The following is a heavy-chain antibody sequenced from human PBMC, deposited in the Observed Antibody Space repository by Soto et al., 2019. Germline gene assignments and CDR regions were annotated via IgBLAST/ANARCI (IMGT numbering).Heavy chain of an antibody. D-gene: IGHD5-12*01. Sequence: SETLSLTCTVSGGSISSYYWSWIRQPPGKGLEWIGYIYYSGSTNYNPSLKSRVTISVDTSKNQFSLKLSSVTAADTAVYYCARRVAMDYYYYGMDVWGQGTTVTVSS. CDR3: ARRVAMDYYYYGMDV. V-gene: IGHV4-59*01. CDR1: GGSISSYY. CDR2: IYYSGST. J-gene: IGHJ6*02.